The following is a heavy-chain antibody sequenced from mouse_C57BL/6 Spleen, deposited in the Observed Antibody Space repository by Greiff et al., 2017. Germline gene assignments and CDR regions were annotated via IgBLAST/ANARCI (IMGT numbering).Heavy chain of an antibody. Sequence: VQRVESGAELVKPGASVKLSCKASGYTFTEYTIHWVKQRSGQGLEWIGWFYPGSGSIKYNEKFKDKATLTAEQSSSTVYLELSRLTSEDSAVFFCARHGTGAWFAFWGQGTLVTVSA. CDR1: GYTFTEYT. V-gene: IGHV1-62-2*01. CDR3: ARHGTGAWFAF. J-gene: IGHJ3*01. CDR2: FYPGSGSI. D-gene: IGHD4-1*01.